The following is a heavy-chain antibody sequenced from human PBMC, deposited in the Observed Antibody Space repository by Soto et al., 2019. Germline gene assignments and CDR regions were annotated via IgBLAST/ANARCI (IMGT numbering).Heavy chain of an antibody. V-gene: IGHV4-31*03. CDR3: ARNRELWFGEDYYYYGMDV. J-gene: IGHJ6*02. D-gene: IGHD3-10*01. CDR2: IYYSGST. CDR1: GGSISSGGYY. Sequence: SETLSLTCTVSGGSISSGGYYWSWIRQHPGKGLEWIGYIYYSGSTYYNPSLKSRVTISVDTSKNQFSLKLSSVTAADTAVYYCARNRELWFGEDYYYYGMDVWGQGTTVTVSS.